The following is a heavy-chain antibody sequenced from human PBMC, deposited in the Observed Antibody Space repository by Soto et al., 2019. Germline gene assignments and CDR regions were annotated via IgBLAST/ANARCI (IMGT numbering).Heavy chain of an antibody. CDR2: ISAHNGNT. CDR1: GYAFTTYG. J-gene: IGHJ4*02. Sequence: QVHLVQSGAEVKKPGASVKVSCQASGYAFTTYGITWVRQAPGQGLEWMGWISAHNGNTNYAQKLQGRVTVTRDTSTSPAYMELRRLRFDDTAVYYCARGRYGDYWGQGALVTVSS. V-gene: IGHV1-18*01. D-gene: IGHD1-1*01. CDR3: ARGRYGDY.